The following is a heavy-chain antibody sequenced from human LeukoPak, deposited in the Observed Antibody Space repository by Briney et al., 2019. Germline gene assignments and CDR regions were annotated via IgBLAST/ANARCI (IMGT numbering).Heavy chain of an antibody. CDR3: ASRRDGYNFDY. J-gene: IGHJ4*02. CDR2: IIPILGIA. CDR1: GGTFSSYA. V-gene: IGHV1-69*04. D-gene: IGHD5-24*01. Sequence: ASVKVSCKASGGTFSSYAISWVRQAPGQGLEWMGRIIPILGIANYAQKFQGRVTITADKSTSTAYMELSSLRSEDTAVYYCASRRDGYNFDYWGQGTLVTVSS.